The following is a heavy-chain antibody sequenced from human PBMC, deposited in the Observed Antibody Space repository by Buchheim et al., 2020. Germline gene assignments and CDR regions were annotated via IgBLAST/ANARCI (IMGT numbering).Heavy chain of an antibody. CDR1: GGSISSGGYY. V-gene: IGHV4-31*03. CDR3: ARALIVWRYCSGGSCYRYTPFDY. J-gene: IGHJ4*02. CDR2: IYYSGRT. Sequence: QVQLQESGPGLVKPSQTLSLTCTVSGGSISSGGYYWSWIRQHPGKGLEWIGYIYYSGRTYSNPSLKSRVTITVETSQNPFSLKLSSVTAADTAVYYCARALIVWRYCSGGSCYRYTPFDYWGQGTL. D-gene: IGHD2-15*01.